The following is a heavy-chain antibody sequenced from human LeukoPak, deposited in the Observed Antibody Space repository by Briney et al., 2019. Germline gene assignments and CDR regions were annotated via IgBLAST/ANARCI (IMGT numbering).Heavy chain of an antibody. J-gene: IGHJ1*01. CDR1: GGSISSYY. D-gene: IGHD3-10*01. Sequence: SETLSLTCTVSGGSISSYYWSWIRQPAGKGLEWLGQIYATTGNTNYNPSLNRRITMSIDTSRNQISLTLSSVTAADTAIYYCATTLWIGEGFQHWGQGTLLTVSS. CDR2: IYATTGNT. CDR3: ATTLWIGEGFQH. V-gene: IGHV4-4*07.